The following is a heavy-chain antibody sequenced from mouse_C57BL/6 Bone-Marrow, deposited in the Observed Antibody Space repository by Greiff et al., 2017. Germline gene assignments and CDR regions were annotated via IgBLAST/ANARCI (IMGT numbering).Heavy chain of an antibody. Sequence: QVQLQQSGAELVKPGASVKMSCKASGYTFTTYPIEWMKQNHGKSLEWIGNFHPYNDDTKYNEKFKGKATLTVEKSSHTVYLELSRLAADDSAVYYCARSSTFFYYFDYWGQGTTLTVSS. J-gene: IGHJ2*01. CDR3: ARSSTFFYYFDY. D-gene: IGHD5-1*01. CDR2: FHPYNDDT. CDR1: GYTFTTYP. V-gene: IGHV1-47*01.